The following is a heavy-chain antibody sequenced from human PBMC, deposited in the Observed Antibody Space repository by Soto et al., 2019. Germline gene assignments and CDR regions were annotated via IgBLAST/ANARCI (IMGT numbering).Heavy chain of an antibody. J-gene: IGHJ5*02. CDR3: AKDLYYDFWSGYYHSRGGPNWFDP. V-gene: IGHV3-23*01. D-gene: IGHD3-3*01. Sequence: GGSLRLSCAASTSTFSNYAMTWVRQAPGKGLEWVSAISGSGSSTHYADSVKGRFAISRDNSENMLFLQMSSLRAEDTAIYYCAKDLYYDFWSGYYHSRGGPNWFDPWGQGTLVTVSS. CDR2: ISGSGSST. CDR1: TSTFSNYA.